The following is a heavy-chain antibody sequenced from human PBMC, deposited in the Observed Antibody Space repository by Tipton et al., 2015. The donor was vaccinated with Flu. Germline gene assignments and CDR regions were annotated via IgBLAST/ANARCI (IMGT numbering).Heavy chain of an antibody. D-gene: IGHD4-17*01. V-gene: IGHV3-23*01. CDR3: AKAGDGDYGFGFGYYYYCGMGV. J-gene: IGHJ6*02. CDR1: GFTFSSYA. CDR2: ISGSGGST. Sequence: SLRLSCAASGFTFSSYAMSWVRQAPGKGLEWVSAISGSGGSTYYADSVKGRFTISRDNSKNTLYLQMNSLRAEDTAVYYCAKAGDGDYGFGFGYYYYCGMGVWGQGTTVTVSS.